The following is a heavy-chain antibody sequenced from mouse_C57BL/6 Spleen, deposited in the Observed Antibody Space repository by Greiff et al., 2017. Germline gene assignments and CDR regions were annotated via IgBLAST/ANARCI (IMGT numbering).Heavy chain of an antibody. V-gene: IGHV1-42*01. Sequence: EVQLQQSGPELVKPGASVKISCKASGYSFTGYYMNWVKQSPEKSLEWIGEINPSTGGTTYNQKFKAKATLTVDKSSSTAYMQLKSLTSEDAAVYSCARGDDYDWFAYWGQGTLVTVSA. CDR1: GYSFTGYY. J-gene: IGHJ3*01. CDR2: INPSTGGT. D-gene: IGHD2-4*01. CDR3: ARGDDYDWFAY.